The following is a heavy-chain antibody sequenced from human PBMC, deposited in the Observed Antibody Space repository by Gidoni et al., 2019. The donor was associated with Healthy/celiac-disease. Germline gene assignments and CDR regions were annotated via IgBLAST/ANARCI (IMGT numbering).Heavy chain of an antibody. Sequence: QVQLVESGGGLVKPGGSLRLSRSASRFTFSEYYMSWISQAPGKGLEWVSYISSSSRYTNYADSVKGRLTSSRDNAKNSLYLQMNSLRAEDTAVYYCARTQYYYDSSGYWVYYFDYWGQGTLVTVSS. J-gene: IGHJ4*02. CDR2: ISSSSRYT. V-gene: IGHV3-11*06. D-gene: IGHD3-22*01. CDR1: RFTFSEYY. CDR3: ARTQYYYDSSGYWVYYFDY.